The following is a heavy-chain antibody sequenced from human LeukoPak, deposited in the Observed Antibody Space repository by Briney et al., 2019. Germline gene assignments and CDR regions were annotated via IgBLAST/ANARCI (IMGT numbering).Heavy chain of an antibody. CDR2: IYHSGST. V-gene: IGHV4-38-2*01. J-gene: IGHJ4*02. Sequence: PSETLSLICAVSGYSISSGYYWGWIRQPPGKGLEWIGSIYHSGSTYYNPSLKSRVTISVDTSKNQFSLKLSSVTAADTAVYYCARLRSTVTYYDFWSGHYTRDYWGQGTLVTVSS. D-gene: IGHD3-3*01. CDR3: ARLRSTVTYYDFWSGHYTRDY. CDR1: GYSISSGYY.